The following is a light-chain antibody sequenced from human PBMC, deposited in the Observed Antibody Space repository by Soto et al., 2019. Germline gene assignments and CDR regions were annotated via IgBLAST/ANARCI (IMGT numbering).Light chain of an antibody. J-gene: IGKJ4*01. CDR2: DVS. V-gene: IGKV3-11*01. Sequence: EIVLTQSPATLSFSPGERATLSCKASQSVSSFLAWYQHKPGRAPRLLIYDVSNRATGIPARFSGSGSGTDFTLTISSLEPEDFAVYYCHQRSSWPLTFGGGTNVEIK. CDR3: HQRSSWPLT. CDR1: QSVSSF.